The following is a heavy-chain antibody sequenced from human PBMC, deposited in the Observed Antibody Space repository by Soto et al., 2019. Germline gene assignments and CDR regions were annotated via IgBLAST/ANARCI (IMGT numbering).Heavy chain of an antibody. CDR2: IYYSGST. CDR3: ARGDSSGYLDY. Sequence: PSETLSLTCTVSGGSISIGDYYWSWIRQPPGKGLEWIGYIYYSGSTYYNPSLKSRVTISVDTSKNQFSLKLSSVTAADTAVYYCARGDSSGYLDYWGQGTLVTVSS. CDR1: GGSISIGDYY. V-gene: IGHV4-30-4*01. D-gene: IGHD3-22*01. J-gene: IGHJ4*02.